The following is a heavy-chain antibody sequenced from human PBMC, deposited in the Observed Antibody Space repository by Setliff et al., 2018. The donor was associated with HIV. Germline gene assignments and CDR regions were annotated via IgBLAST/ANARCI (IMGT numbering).Heavy chain of an antibody. D-gene: IGHD3-10*01. V-gene: IGHV1-18*01. J-gene: IGHJ4*02. CDR2: ISGYNGET. CDR3: ARDLVGHGSGSYHDIPFDH. CDR1: GYTLSKYG. Sequence: ASVKVSCKTSGYTLSKYGISWVRQAPGQGLEWMGWISGYNGETKYAQKFQGRRTVTTDTSTSMAYMELRSLRSDDTAIYYCARDLVGHGSGSYHDIPFDHWGQGTLVTVSS.